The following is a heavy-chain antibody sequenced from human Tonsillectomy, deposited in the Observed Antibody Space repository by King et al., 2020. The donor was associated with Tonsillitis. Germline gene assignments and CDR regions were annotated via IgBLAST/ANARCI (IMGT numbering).Heavy chain of an antibody. Sequence: VQLVESGGGVVRPGGSLRLSCAASGFTFDDYGMSWVRHAPGKGLEWVSGINWNGGSTGYADSVKGRLTISRDNAKNSLYLQMNSLRAEDTALYHCARERESRAVAGTWYFDLWGRGTLVTVSS. J-gene: IGHJ2*01. CDR1: GFTFDDYG. CDR2: INWNGGST. CDR3: ARERESRAVAGTWYFDL. V-gene: IGHV3-20*01. D-gene: IGHD6-19*01.